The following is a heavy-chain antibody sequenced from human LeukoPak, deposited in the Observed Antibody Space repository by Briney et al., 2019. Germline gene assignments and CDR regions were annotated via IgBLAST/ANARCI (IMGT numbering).Heavy chain of an antibody. V-gene: IGHV3-7*01. J-gene: IGHJ3*02. CDR3: ARACLRGVQGVRGAFDI. Sequence: GGSLILSCSAAGFTFSRYWMSWVGQAPGHGLAWVANIKQDGSEKYYVDSVKGRFTISRDNAKNSLYLQMNSLRAEDTAVYYCARACLRGVQGVRGAFDIWGQGTMVTVSS. CDR1: GFTFSRYW. CDR2: IKQDGSEK. D-gene: IGHD3-10*01.